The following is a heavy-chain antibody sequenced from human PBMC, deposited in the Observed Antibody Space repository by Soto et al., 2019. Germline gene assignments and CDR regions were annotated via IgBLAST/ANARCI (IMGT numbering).Heavy chain of an antibody. Sequence: EVRLVESGGGLVQPGGSLRLSCAASGLIFSNYKMHWVRQAPGKGLVWVSRINTDGSIIDYADSVKGRLTVSRDNAKNTLYLQMNSLRADDTAVYYCARDTDGLHYWGQGTLVTVSS. CDR2: INTDGSII. V-gene: IGHV3-74*01. CDR1: GLIFSNYK. CDR3: ARDTDGLHY. J-gene: IGHJ4*02.